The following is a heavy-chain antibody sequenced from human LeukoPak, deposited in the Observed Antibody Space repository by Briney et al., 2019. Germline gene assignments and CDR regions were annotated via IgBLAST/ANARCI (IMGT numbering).Heavy chain of an antibody. Sequence: SETLSLTCTVSGGSINNKYWSWIRQPPGRGLEWIGYVYSSGSTNYNPSLNSRVTMSVDTSKNQFSLKVNSVTAADTALYYCARYPRNNDYMLDYWGRGTLVTVSS. CDR2: VYSSGST. D-gene: IGHD4-11*01. J-gene: IGHJ4*02. V-gene: IGHV4-59*01. CDR3: ARYPRNNDYMLDY. CDR1: GGSINNKY.